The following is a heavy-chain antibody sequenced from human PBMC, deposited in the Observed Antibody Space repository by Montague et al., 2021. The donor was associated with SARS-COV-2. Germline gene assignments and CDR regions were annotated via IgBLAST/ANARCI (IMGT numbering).Heavy chain of an antibody. J-gene: IGHJ4*02. D-gene: IGHD2-2*01. V-gene: IGHV4-34*01. CDR2: INHSGGV. CDR1: RGSFSGYY. CDR3: ARGYCSSTTCYRSLHY. Sequence: SETLSLTCTVHRGSFSGYYWTWIRQPPGKGLEWIGEINHSGGVXXXPSXXXRVTISVDTSKSHFSLKLRSVTAADTAIYYCARGYCSSTTCYRSLHYWGQGTLVAVSS.